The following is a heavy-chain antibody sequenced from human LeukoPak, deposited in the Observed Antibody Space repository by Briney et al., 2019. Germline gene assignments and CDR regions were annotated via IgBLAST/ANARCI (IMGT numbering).Heavy chain of an antibody. CDR3: ARGDGDYVGNDY. CDR2: INPNTDGT. J-gene: IGHJ4*01. Sequence: ASVKVSCKASGYTFTGYYMHWVRQAPGQGFEWMGWINPNTDGTHYAQNFQGRVTMTRDTSISTAYMEFSRLKSDDTAVYYCARGDGDYVGNDYWGHGTLVTVAS. V-gene: IGHV1-2*02. CDR1: GYTFTGYY. D-gene: IGHD4-17*01.